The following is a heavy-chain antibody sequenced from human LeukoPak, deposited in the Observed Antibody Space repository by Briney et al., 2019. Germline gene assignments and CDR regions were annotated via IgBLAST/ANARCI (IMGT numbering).Heavy chain of an antibody. D-gene: IGHD2-2*01. Sequence: SVKVSCKASGGTFSSYAISWVRQAPGQGLEWMGGIIPIFCRANYAQKFQGRVTITPDESPSTAYMELSSLRSEDTAVYYCAGSSNDCSSTSCYYYYYMDVWGKGTTVTVSS. CDR3: AGSSNDCSSTSCYYYYYMDV. J-gene: IGHJ6*03. CDR2: IIPIFCRA. V-gene: IGHV1-69*01. CDR1: GGTFSSYA.